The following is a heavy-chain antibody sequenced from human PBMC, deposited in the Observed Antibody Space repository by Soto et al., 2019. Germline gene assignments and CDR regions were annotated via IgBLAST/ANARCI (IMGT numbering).Heavy chain of an antibody. CDR2: IIPIFGTA. D-gene: IGHD3-22*01. CDR1: GGTFSSYA. J-gene: IGHJ4*02. CDR3: AGQYYYDRSGYSPFDC. V-gene: IGHV1-69*01. Sequence: QVQLVQSGAEVKKPGSSVKVSCKASGGTFSSYAISWVRQAPGQGLEWMGGIIPIFGTANYAQKFQGRVTITADESTSTAYMELSSLRAEETAVYYCAGQYYYDRSGYSPFDCWGQGTLVTVSS.